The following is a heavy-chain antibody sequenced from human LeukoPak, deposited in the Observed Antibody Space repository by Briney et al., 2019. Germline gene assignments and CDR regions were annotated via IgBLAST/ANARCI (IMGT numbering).Heavy chain of an antibody. V-gene: IGHV3-11*01. Sequence: PGGSLRLSCAASGLTFSDYYMSWIRQAPGKGLEWVSYISSSGSTIYYADSVKGRFTISRDNAKNSLYLQMNSLRAEDTAVYYCARVHYYDSSGYYYVPSYYYYGMDVWGQGTTVTVSS. D-gene: IGHD3-22*01. CDR3: ARVHYYDSSGYYYVPSYYYYGMDV. CDR2: ISSSGSTI. J-gene: IGHJ6*02. CDR1: GLTFSDYY.